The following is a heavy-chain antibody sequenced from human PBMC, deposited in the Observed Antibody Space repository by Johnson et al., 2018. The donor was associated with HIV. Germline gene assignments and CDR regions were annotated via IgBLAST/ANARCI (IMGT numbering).Heavy chain of an antibody. CDR3: VKDLYCIDGVCRTDAFDI. CDR2: ISASGGST. CDR1: GFSFSAYA. Sequence: EVQLVESGGELIRPGASLKLSCTASGFSFSAYAMSWVRQAPGKGLECVSLISASGGSTHYSESVKGRFTISRDNVKNTLYLQMNSLGVEDTAIYYCVKDLYCIDGVCRTDAFDIWGQGTMVTASA. V-gene: IGHV3-23*04. D-gene: IGHD2-8*01. J-gene: IGHJ3*02.